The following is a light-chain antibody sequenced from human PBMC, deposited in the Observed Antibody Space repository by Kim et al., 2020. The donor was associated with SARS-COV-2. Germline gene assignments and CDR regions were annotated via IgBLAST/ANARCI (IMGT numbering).Light chain of an antibody. J-gene: IGKJ4*01. Sequence: IQLTQSPSSLSASVGDRVTITCRASQGINNYLAWYQQKPGRAPNLLIYAASTLQSGVPSRFSGTVSGTDFTLTISSLQPEDFATYFCQQLNDSPRTFGGGTKVDIK. CDR2: AAS. CDR3: QQLNDSPRT. V-gene: IGKV1-9*01. CDR1: QGINNY.